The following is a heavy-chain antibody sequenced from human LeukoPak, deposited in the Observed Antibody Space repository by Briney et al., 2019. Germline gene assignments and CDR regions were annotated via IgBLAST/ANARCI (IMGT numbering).Heavy chain of an antibody. J-gene: IGHJ4*02. V-gene: IGHV5-51*01. CDR3: ARHKAPDYYDSSGYCDY. CDR2: IYPGDSDP. D-gene: IGHD3-22*01. CDR1: GYSFTSYW. Sequence: GESLKISCKGSGYSFTSYWIGWVRQMPGKGLEWMGIIYPGDSDPRYSPSFQGQVTISADKSISTAYLQRSSLKASDTAMYYCARHKAPDYYDSSGYCDYWGQRTLVTVSS.